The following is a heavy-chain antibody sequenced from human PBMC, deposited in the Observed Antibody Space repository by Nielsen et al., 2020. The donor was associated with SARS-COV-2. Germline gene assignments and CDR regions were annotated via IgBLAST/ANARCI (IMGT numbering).Heavy chain of an antibody. CDR2: IDYEGSLT. V-gene: IGHV3-74*01. Sequence: GGSLRLSCAASGFGLSNYWMYWVRQSPEKGLMWVAHIDYEGSLTSYADSVKGRFTISRDNAKNIVYLQMNSLRVEDTAVYYYARRNILDYWGQGTLVTVSS. J-gene: IGHJ4*02. CDR1: GFGLSNYW. CDR3: ARRNILDY. D-gene: IGHD3-9*01.